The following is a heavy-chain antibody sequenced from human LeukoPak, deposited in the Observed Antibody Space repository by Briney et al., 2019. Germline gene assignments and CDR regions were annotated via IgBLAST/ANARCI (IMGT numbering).Heavy chain of an antibody. CDR2: INPNSGGT. V-gene: IGHV1-2*02. CDR1: GYTFTGYY. Sequence: AKVSCKASGYTFTGYYMHWVRQAPGQGLEWMGWINPNSGGTNYAQKFQGRVTMTRDTSISTAYMELSRLRSDDTAVYYCARTRQPRYCSSTSCSLYNWFDPWGQGTLVTVSS. D-gene: IGHD2-2*01. CDR3: ARTRQPRYCSSTSCSLYNWFDP. J-gene: IGHJ5*02.